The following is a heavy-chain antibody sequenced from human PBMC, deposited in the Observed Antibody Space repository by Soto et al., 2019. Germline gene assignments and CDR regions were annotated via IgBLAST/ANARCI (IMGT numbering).Heavy chain of an antibody. Sequence: QITLKESGPTLVKPTQTLTLTCTFSGFSLSTSGVGVGWIRQPPGKALEWLTLIYWDDNKRYSPSLKSSLTVTEDPSQNQVVLTMTNRDPMDPATYFCARTYYYGQKWFDPRCQGTLLTVSS. CDR3: ARTYYYGQKWFDP. D-gene: IGHD3-10*01. CDR2: IYWDDNK. V-gene: IGHV2-5*02. J-gene: IGHJ5*02. CDR1: GFSLSTSGVG.